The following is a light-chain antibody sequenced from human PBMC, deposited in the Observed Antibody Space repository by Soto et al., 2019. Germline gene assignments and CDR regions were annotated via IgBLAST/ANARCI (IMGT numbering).Light chain of an antibody. CDR3: HQTFANPWT. J-gene: IGKJ1*01. CDR2: AAP. Sequence: DIQLTPSPSSLSASVRYRVTITCRASQSIGIYLNWYQKKPGKAPKLLIHAAPTLQSGAPSTFSGSGYGTDFALTISSLQPEDIATYYCHQTFANPWTFAHGTKVDIK. V-gene: IGKV1-39*01. CDR1: QSIGIY.